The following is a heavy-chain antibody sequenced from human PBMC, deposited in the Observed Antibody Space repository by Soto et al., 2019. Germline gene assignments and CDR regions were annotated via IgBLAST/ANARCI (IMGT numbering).Heavy chain of an antibody. Sequence: PSETLSLTCTVSGGSISSSSYYWGWIRQPPGKGLEWIGSIYYSGSTYYNPSLKRRVTISVDTSKNQFSLKLSSVTAADTAVYYCARRLYYDSSGFEGGGMDVWGQGTTVTVSS. CDR3: ARRLYYDSSGFEGGGMDV. CDR2: IYYSGST. D-gene: IGHD3-22*01. J-gene: IGHJ6*02. V-gene: IGHV4-39*01. CDR1: GGSISSSSYY.